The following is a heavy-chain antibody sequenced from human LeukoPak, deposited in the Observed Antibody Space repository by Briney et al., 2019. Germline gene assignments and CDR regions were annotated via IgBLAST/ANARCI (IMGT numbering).Heavy chain of an antibody. V-gene: IGHV3-21*01. D-gene: IGHD6-13*01. J-gene: IGHJ4*02. CDR3: ARDSLYSSPTSDY. Sequence: GGSLRLSCAASGFTFSSYSMNWVRQAPGKGLEWVSSINRDSYIYYADSVKGRFTISRDNAKNSLYLQMNSLRAEDTAVYYCARDSLYSSPTSDYWGQGTLVTVSS. CDR1: GFTFSSYS. CDR2: INRDSYI.